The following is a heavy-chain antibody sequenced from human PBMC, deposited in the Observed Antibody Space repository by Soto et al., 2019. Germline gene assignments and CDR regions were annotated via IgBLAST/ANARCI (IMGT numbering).Heavy chain of an antibody. CDR1: GGSMSRYY. J-gene: IGHJ2*01. D-gene: IGHD1-1*01. Sequence: QVQLQESGPGLVKPSETLSLTCSFSGGSMSRYYWSWIRQPPGKGLEWIGNIHENGSTNYNASLKSRVTISFDTSKSAFTLHLTSVTAADTAVYYCARDVRPTGLAYFDLWGRGTLVTVSS. CDR3: ARDVRPTGLAYFDL. CDR2: IHENGST. V-gene: IGHV4-59*12.